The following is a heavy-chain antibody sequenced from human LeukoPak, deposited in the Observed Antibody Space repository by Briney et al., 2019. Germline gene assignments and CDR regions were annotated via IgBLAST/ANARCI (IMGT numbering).Heavy chain of an antibody. J-gene: IGHJ4*02. V-gene: IGHV4-39*07. D-gene: IGHD6-13*01. CDR2: IYYSGST. CDR1: GGSISSSSYY. Sequence: SETLSLTCTVSGGSISSSSYYWGWIRQPPGKGLEWIGSIYYSGSTYYNPSLKSRVTISVDTSKNQFSLKLSSVTAADTAVYYCANWPELRSSSSWFYYWGQGTLVTVSS. CDR3: ANWPELRSSSSWFYY.